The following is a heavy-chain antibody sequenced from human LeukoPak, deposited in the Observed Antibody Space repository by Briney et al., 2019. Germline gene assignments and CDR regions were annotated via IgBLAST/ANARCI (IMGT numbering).Heavy chain of an antibody. J-gene: IGHJ4*02. D-gene: IGHD3-9*01. V-gene: IGHV3-48*01. CDR2: ISSSGSTI. Sequence: GGSLRLSCAASGFTFSSYSMNWVRQAPGKGLEWVSYISSSGSTIYYADSVKGRFTISRDNSKNTLYLQMNSLRAEDTAVYYCAKGSGIRYFDGDYWGQGTLVTVSS. CDR3: AKGSGIRYFDGDY. CDR1: GFTFSSYS.